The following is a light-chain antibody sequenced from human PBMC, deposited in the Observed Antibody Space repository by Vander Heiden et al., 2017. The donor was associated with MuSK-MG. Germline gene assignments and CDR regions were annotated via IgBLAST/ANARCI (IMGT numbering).Light chain of an antibody. J-gene: IGKJ5*01. CDR2: DAS. Sequence: AIQLTQSPSSLSASVGDRVTITCRARQGISSALAWYQQKPGKAPKLLIYDASSLESGVPSRFSGSGYGTDFTLTISSRQPEDFASYYCQQINNYPLITFGQGTLLEIK. V-gene: IGKV1D-13*01. CDR3: QQINNYPLIT. CDR1: QGISSA.